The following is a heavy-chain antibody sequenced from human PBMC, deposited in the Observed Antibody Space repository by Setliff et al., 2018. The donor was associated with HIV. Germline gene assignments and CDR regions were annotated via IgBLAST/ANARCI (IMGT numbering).Heavy chain of an antibody. Sequence: GGSLRLSCAASGFTFSDYSMSWVRQAPGKGLEWVSGISSTGGTTYYADSVKGRFTISRDNSKNTLFLQVKSLPAEDTAIYYCGKDSSDWSDGWGQGTLVTVS. D-gene: IGHD3-22*01. CDR3: GKDSSDWSDG. J-gene: IGHJ5*02. CDR2: ISSTGGTT. CDR1: GFTFSDYS. V-gene: IGHV3-23*01.